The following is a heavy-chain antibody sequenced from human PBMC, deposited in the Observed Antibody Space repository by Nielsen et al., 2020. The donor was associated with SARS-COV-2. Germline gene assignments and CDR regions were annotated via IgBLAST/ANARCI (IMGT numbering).Heavy chain of an antibody. V-gene: IGHV4-34*01. CDR1: GGSFRGYF. J-gene: IGHJ6*02. Sequence: SETLSLTCAVYGGSFRGYFWSWIRQTPTKGLECIGEIDQNGRIDYNPSLQSRVSILEDTYRRTFSLRMTSVTAADTAVYYCARKRYGELSFNPYYATDVWGQGTTVTVSS. CDR2: IDQNGRI. CDR3: ARKRYGELSFNPYYATDV. D-gene: IGHD3-10*01.